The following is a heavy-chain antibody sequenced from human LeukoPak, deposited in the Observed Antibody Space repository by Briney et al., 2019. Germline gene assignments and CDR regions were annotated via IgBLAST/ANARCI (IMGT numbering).Heavy chain of an antibody. Sequence: PSETLSLTCTVSGGSISSGGYYWSWIRQPPGKGLEWIGYIYDSGSTNYNPSLKSRVTISVDTSMNHFSLRLSSVTAADTAVYYCARLLHPMGSSWYFDYWGQGILVTVSS. CDR1: GGSISSGGYY. CDR3: ARLLHPMGSSWYFDY. J-gene: IGHJ4*02. V-gene: IGHV4-61*03. D-gene: IGHD6-13*01. CDR2: IYDSGST.